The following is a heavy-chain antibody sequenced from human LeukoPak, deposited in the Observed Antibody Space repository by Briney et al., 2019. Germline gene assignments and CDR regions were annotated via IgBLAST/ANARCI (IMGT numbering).Heavy chain of an antibody. CDR3: ARYIVGATYFDY. CDR1: GYLVISYW. CDR2: IYPVDSDT. D-gene: IGHD1-26*01. J-gene: IGHJ4*02. Sequence: GESLKISCKGSGYLVISYWIGCVRQMPGKGLEWMGIIYPVDSDTRYSPSFQGQVTISADKSISTAYLQWRSLKASDTAMYLCARYIVGATYFDYWGQGTLVTVSS. V-gene: IGHV5-51*01.